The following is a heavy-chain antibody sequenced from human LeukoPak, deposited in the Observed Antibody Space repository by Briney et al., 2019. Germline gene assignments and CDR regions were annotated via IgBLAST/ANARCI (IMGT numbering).Heavy chain of an antibody. CDR1: GFTFSDYY. V-gene: IGHV3-11*01. D-gene: IGHD2-2*02. Sequence: PGGSLRLSCAASGFTFSDYYMSWIRQAPGTGLEWVSYISSSVSTTYHADSVKGRFTISRDNAKNSLYLQMNSLRAEDTAVYYCARGYCSSTSCYTSNNWFDPWGQGTLVTVSS. J-gene: IGHJ5*02. CDR2: ISSSVSTT. CDR3: ARGYCSSTSCYTSNNWFDP.